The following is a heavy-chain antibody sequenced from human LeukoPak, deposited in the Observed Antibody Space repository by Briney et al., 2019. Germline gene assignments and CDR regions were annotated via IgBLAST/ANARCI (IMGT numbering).Heavy chain of an antibody. CDR1: GFTFGDYV. V-gene: IGHV3-49*03. CDR2: IRTKPYGGTT. CDR3: TRGSDTIFGVARDGFDS. D-gene: IGHD3-3*01. J-gene: IGHJ4*02. Sequence: GGSLRLSCTASGFTFGDYVVSWFRQAPGKGLEWVGFIRTKPYGGTTEYAASVKGRFTISRDDSESIAYLQMNSLKIEDTAVYYCTRGSDTIFGVARDGFDSWGQGTLVTVSS.